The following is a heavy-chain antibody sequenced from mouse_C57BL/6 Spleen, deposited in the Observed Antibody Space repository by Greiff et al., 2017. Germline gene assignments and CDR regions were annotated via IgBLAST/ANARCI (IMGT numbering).Heavy chain of an antibody. J-gene: IGHJ2*01. CDR2: IYPGSGNT. V-gene: IGHV1-76*01. Sequence: VKLMESGAELVRPGASVKLSCKASGYTFTDYYINWVKQRPGQGLEWIARIYPGSGNTYYNEKFKGKATLTAEKSSSTAYMQLSSLTSEDSAVYFCARDVVTTLYFDYWGQGTTLTVSS. D-gene: IGHD2-2*01. CDR1: GYTFTDYY. CDR3: ARDVVTTLYFDY.